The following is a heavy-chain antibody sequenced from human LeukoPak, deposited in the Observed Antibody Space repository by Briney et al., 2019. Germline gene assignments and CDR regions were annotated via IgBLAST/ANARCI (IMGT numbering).Heavy chain of an antibody. D-gene: IGHD3-3*01. CDR1: GFTFSDYY. V-gene: IGHV3-11*04. CDR3: ARYSDFWSGQDAFDI. J-gene: IGHJ3*02. Sequence: GGSLRLSCAASGFTFSDYYMSWIRQAPGKGLEWVSYISSSGSTIYYADSVKGRFTISRDNAKNSLYLQMSSLRAEDTAVYYCARYSDFWSGQDAFDIWGQGTMVTVSS. CDR2: ISSSGSTI.